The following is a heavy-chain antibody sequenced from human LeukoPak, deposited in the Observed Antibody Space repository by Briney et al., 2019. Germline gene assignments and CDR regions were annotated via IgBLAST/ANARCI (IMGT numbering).Heavy chain of an antibody. Sequence: SETLSLTCTVSGVSISSSSYFWGWIRQPPGKGLEWIGSISYSGSTYYNPSLKSRVTISVGTSKNQFSLKLNSLTAADTAVYYCARSVNIVVEYYFDYWGQGTLVTVSS. CDR2: ISYSGST. J-gene: IGHJ4*02. D-gene: IGHD2-15*01. V-gene: IGHV4-39*01. CDR1: GVSISSSSYF. CDR3: ARSVNIVVEYYFDY.